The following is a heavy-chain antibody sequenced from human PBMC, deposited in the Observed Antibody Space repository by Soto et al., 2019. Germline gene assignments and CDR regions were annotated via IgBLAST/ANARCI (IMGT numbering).Heavy chain of an antibody. J-gene: IGHJ4*02. D-gene: IGHD2-15*01. CDR1: GGSISSGDYY. CDR3: AGRNPRDIVVVVAAQYYFDY. CDR2: IYYSGST. V-gene: IGHV4-30-4*01. Sequence: SETLSLTCTVSGGSISSGDYYWSWIRQPPGKGLEWIGYIYYSGSTYYNPSLKSRVTISVDTSKNQFSLKLSSVTAADTAVYYCAGRNPRDIVVVVAAQYYFDYWGQGTLVTVSS.